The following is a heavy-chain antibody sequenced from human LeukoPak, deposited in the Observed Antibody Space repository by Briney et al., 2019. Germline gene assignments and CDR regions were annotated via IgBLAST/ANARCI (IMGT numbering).Heavy chain of an antibody. V-gene: IGHV1-8*01. CDR3: AVSVDIVADFDY. D-gene: IGHD5-12*01. J-gene: IGHJ4*02. CDR2: MNPNSGNT. Sequence: ASVKVSCKASGYTFTSYDIHWVRQATGQGLEWMGWMNPNSGNTGYAQKLQGRVTMTTDTFTSTAYMELRSLRSDDTAVYYCAVSVDIVADFDYWGQGTLVTVSS. CDR1: GYTFTSYD.